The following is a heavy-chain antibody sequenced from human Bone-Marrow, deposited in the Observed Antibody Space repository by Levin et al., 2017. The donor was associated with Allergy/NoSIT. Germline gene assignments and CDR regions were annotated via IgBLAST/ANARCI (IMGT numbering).Heavy chain of an antibody. V-gene: IGHV3-9*01. CDR3: THFGGVTNDY. Sequence: GGSLRLSCEASGFDFEDYAMQWVRQAPGKGLEWVASISWNSGNMVYADSVKGRFSISRDNTKNSLFLEMNSLRPEDTALYFCTHFGGVTNDYWGQGTLVTVSS. D-gene: IGHD3-16*01. J-gene: IGHJ4*02. CDR1: GFDFEDYA. CDR2: ISWNSGNM.